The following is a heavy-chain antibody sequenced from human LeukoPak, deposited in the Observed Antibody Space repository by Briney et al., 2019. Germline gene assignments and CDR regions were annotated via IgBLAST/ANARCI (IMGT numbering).Heavy chain of an antibody. CDR3: ATGRWLQPFDP. CDR2: VDPEDGET. V-gene: IGHV1-69-2*01. CDR1: GYTFTDYY. Sequence: ASVKVSCKVSGYTFTDYYMHWVQQAPGKGLEWMGLVDPEDGETIYAEKFRGRVTITADTSTDTAYMELSSLRSEDTAVYYCATGRWLQPFDPWGQGTLVTVSS. J-gene: IGHJ5*02. D-gene: IGHD5-24*01.